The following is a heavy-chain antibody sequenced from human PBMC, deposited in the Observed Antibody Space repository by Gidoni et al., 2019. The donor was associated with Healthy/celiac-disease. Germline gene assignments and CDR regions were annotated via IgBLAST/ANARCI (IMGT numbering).Heavy chain of an antibody. J-gene: IGHJ4*02. Sequence: EGQRREAGGGGGQPGGARRRAGAAAGGTGSSYAMSWVRQAAGKGLEWVSAISGSGGSTYYADSVKGRFTISRDNSKNTLYLQMNSLRAEDTAVYYCAKRAEGTTLSFDYWGQGTLVTVSS. CDR2: ISGSGGST. D-gene: IGHD1-7*01. CDR3: AKRAEGTTLSFDY. CDR1: GGTGSSYA. V-gene: IGHV3-23*01.